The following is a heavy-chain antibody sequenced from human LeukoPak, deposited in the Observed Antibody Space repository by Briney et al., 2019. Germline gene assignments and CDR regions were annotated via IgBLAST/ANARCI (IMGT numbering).Heavy chain of an antibody. V-gene: IGHV4-30-4*01. J-gene: IGHJ4*02. CDR3: ARGMRYSESYVVEY. CDR2: IYHSAGS. Sequence: SETLSLTCTVSGGSVTNDNYFWSWTRQPPGEGLEWIGYIYHSAGSYYNPSLKSRVTMSIDTSRNQFSLKLSSVTAADTAVYQCARGMRYSESYVVEYWGLGTLVTVSS. D-gene: IGHD1-26*01. CDR1: GGSVTNDNYF.